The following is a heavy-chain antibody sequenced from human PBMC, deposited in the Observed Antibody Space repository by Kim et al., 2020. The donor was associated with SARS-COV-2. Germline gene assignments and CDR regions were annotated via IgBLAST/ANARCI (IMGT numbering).Heavy chain of an antibody. CDR1: GFTFSSYA. CDR2: ISYDGSNK. Sequence: GGSLRLSCAASGFTFSSYAMHWVRQAPGKGLEWVAVISYDGSNKYYADSVKGRFTISRDNSKNTLYLQMNSLRAEDTAVYYCASPNSGSYYGYFDYWGQG. J-gene: IGHJ4*02. CDR3: ASPNSGSYYGYFDY. D-gene: IGHD1-26*01. V-gene: IGHV3-30*04.